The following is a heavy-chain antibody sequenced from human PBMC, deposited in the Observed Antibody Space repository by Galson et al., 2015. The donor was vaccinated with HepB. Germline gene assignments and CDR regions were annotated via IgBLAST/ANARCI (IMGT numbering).Heavy chain of an antibody. CDR1: GFTFSSYW. D-gene: IGHD4-17*01. CDR3: ARAPPPEHGDYTPLWVFDY. J-gene: IGHJ4*02. V-gene: IGHV3-7*03. CDR2: IKQDGSEK. Sequence: SLRLSCAASGFTFSSYWMSWVRQAPGKGLEWVANIKQDGSEKYYVDSVKGRFTISRDNAKNSLYLQMNSLRAEDTAVYYCARAPPPEHGDYTPLWVFDYWGQGTLVTVSS.